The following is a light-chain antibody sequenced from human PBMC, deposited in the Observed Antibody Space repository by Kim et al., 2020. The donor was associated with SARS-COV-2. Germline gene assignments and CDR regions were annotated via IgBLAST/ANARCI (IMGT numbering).Light chain of an antibody. CDR3: QSADRTATLYV. V-gene: IGLV3-25*03. CDR1: TFPNQY. Sequence: SYELTQPPSVSVSPGQTARITCSGDTFPNQYAYWFQQKPGQAPVLVIYKDSERPSGIPERFSGSSSGTTVTLTIRGVQAEDEADYYCQSADRTATLYVFGTGTQLTVL. J-gene: IGLJ1*01. CDR2: KDS.